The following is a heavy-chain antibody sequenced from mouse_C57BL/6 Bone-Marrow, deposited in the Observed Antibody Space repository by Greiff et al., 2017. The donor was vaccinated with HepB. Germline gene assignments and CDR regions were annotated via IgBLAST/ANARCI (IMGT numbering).Heavy chain of an antibody. J-gene: IGHJ4*01. CDR1: GFTFSDYY. D-gene: IGHD1-1*01. CDR2: ISNGGGST. Sequence: DVKLVESGGGLVQPGGSLKLSCAASGFTFSDYYMYWVRQTPEKRLEWVAYISNGGGSTYYPDTVKGRFTISRDNAKNTLYLQMSRLKSEDTAMYYCARHSITTVVATDAMDYWGQGTSVTVSS. CDR3: ARHSITTVVATDAMDY. V-gene: IGHV5-12*01.